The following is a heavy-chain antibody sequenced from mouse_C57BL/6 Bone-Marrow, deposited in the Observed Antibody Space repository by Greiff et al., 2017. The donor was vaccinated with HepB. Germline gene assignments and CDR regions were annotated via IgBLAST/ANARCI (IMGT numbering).Heavy chain of an antibody. CDR2: INPNNGGT. J-gene: IGHJ1*03. V-gene: IGHV1-18*01. CDR3: ARSPFITTVPDV. Sequence: EVQLQESGPELVKPGASVKIPCKASGYTFTDYNMDWVKQSHGKSLEWIGDINPNNGGTIYNQKFKGKATLTVDKSSSTAYMELRSLTSEDTAVYYCARSPFITTVPDVWGTGTTVTVSS. D-gene: IGHD1-1*01. CDR1: GYTFTDYN.